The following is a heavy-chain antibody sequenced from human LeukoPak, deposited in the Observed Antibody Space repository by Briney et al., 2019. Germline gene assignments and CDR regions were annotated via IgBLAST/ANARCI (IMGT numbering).Heavy chain of an antibody. CDR3: ARALALYSSGPYYYYGMDV. Sequence: PSETLSLTCAVYGGSFSGYYWSWIRQPPGKGLEWLGEINHSGSTNYNPSLKSRVTISVDTSKNQFSLKLSSVTAADTAVYYCARALALYSSGPYYYYGMDVWGQGTTVTVSS. CDR2: INHSGST. CDR1: GGSFSGYY. V-gene: IGHV4-34*01. D-gene: IGHD6-19*01. J-gene: IGHJ6*02.